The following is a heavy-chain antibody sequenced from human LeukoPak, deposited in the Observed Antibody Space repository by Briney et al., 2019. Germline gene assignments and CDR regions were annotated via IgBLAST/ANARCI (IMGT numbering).Heavy chain of an antibody. CDR3: ARDPKRDGDYDPTWWGFDL. V-gene: IGHV4-30-4*01. CDR1: GGSISSGDYY. D-gene: IGHD4-17*01. Sequence: SQTLSLTCTVSGGSISSGDYYWSWIRQPPGKGLEWIGYIYYSGSTYYNLSLKSRVTISVDTSKNQFSLKLSSVTAADTAVYYCARDPKRDGDYDPTWWGFDLWGRGTLVTVSS. J-gene: IGHJ2*01. CDR2: IYYSGST.